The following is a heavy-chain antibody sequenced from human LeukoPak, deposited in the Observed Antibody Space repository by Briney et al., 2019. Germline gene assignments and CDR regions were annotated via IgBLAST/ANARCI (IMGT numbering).Heavy chain of an antibody. V-gene: IGHV3-7*01. CDR1: GFTFSSYA. CDR2: IKQDGSEK. J-gene: IGHJ3*02. Sequence: GGSLRLSCAASGFTFSSYAMHWVRQAPGKGLEWVANIKQDGSEKYYVDSVKGRFTISRDNAKNSLYLQMNSLRAEDTAVYYCARIYDEDAFDIWGQGTMVTVSS. CDR3: ARIYDEDAFDI. D-gene: IGHD3-3*01.